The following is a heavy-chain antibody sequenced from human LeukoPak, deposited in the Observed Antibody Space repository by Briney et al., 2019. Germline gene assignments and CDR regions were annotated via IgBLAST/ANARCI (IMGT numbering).Heavy chain of an antibody. D-gene: IGHD4-17*01. CDR1: GFTFSSYE. CDR2: ISSSRTTK. CDR3: ARGLGDYDAFDV. J-gene: IGHJ3*01. V-gene: IGHV3-48*03. Sequence: GGSLRLSCAASGFTFSSYEMNWVRQAPGKGLEWISYISSSRTTKYYADSVKGRFTISRDNAKNSLYLQMNSLRAEDTAVYYCARGLGDYDAFDVWGHGTRVTVAS.